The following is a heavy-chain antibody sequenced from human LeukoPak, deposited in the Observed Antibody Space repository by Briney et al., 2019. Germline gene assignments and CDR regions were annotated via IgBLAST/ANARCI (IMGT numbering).Heavy chain of an antibody. CDR1: GFTFSSYW. CDR3: ARDANYFGSGMTFNWFDP. D-gene: IGHD3-10*01. J-gene: IGHJ5*02. Sequence: GGSLRLSCAASGFTFSSYWMHWVRQSPGKGLVWVSRINSDGSSTSYADSVKGRFTISRDNAKNTLYLQMNSLRTEDTAVYYCARDANYFGSGMTFNWFDPWGQGTLVTVSS. CDR2: INSDGSST. V-gene: IGHV3-74*01.